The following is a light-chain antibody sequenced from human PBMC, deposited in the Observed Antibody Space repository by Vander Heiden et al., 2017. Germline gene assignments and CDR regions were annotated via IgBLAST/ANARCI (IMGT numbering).Light chain of an antibody. CDR2: AAS. CDR1: QSISSY. CDR3: QQRYSTPWT. V-gene: IGKV1-39*01. Sequence: DIQMTQSPSSLSASVGDRVTITCRASQSISSYLNWYQQKPGKAPKLLIYAASSLQRGVPSRFSGGGLGTDFTLTISSLQPEDFATYYCQQRYSTPWTFGQGTKVEIK. J-gene: IGKJ1*01.